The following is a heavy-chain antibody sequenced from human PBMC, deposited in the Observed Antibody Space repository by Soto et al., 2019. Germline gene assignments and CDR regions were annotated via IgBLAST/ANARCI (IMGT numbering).Heavy chain of an antibody. CDR1: GFTFSNAW. D-gene: IGHD1-26*01. Sequence: LRLSCAASGFTFSNAWMSWVRQAPGKGLEWVGRIKSKTDGGTTDYAAPVKGRFTISRDDSKNTLYLQMNSLKTEDTAVYYCTTDREQGYDGMDVWGQGTTVTVSS. V-gene: IGHV3-15*01. J-gene: IGHJ6*02. CDR2: IKSKTDGGTT. CDR3: TTDREQGYDGMDV.